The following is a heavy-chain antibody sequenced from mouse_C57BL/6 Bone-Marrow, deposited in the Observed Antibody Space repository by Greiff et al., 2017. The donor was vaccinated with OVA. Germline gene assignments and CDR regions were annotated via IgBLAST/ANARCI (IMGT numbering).Heavy chain of an antibody. D-gene: IGHD4-1*01. V-gene: IGHV10-1*01. CDR3: VSPLTGFAY. Sequence: DVKLVESGGGLVQPKGSLKLSCAASGFSFNTYAMNWVRQAPGKGLEWVARIRSKSNNYATYYADSVKDRFTISRDDSESMLYLQMNNLKTEDTAMYYCVSPLTGFAYWGQGTLVTVSA. CDR1: GFSFNTYA. CDR2: IRSKSNNYAT. J-gene: IGHJ3*01.